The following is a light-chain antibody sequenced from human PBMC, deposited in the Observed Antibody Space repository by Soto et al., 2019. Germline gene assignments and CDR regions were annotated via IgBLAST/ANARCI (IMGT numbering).Light chain of an antibody. CDR3: SSYTASSAPYV. CDR2: DVS. J-gene: IGLJ1*01. Sequence: QSALTQPASVSGSPGQSITISCTGTSSDVGGYNYVSWYQQHPDKAPKLMIYDVSNRPSGVSNRFSGSKSGNTASLTISGLQAEDEADYYCSSYTASSAPYVFGTETKLTVL. V-gene: IGLV2-14*01. CDR1: SSDVGGYNY.